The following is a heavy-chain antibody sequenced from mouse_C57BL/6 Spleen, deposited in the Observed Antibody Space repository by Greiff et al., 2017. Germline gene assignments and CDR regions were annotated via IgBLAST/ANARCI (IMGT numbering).Heavy chain of an antibody. J-gene: IGHJ4*01. V-gene: IGHV1-52*01. CDR3: ARRGITTVVPYAMDY. D-gene: IGHD1-1*01. CDR2: IDPSDSEN. Sequence: QVQLQQPGAELVRPGSSVKLSCKASGYTFTSYWMHWVQQRPIQGLEWIGNIDPSDSENHYNQKFKDKATLTIDKSSSTAYMRLSRLTSEDSAVYCCARRGITTVVPYAMDYWGQGTSVTVSS. CDR1: GYTFTSYW.